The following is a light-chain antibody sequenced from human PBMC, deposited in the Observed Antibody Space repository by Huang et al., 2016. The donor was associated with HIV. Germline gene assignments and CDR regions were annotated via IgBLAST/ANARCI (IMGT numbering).Light chain of an antibody. J-gene: IGKJ1*01. V-gene: IGKV3-11*01. CDR3: QQRSNRTQTT. Sequence: EIILTQSPATLSLSPGERATLSCRASQSVGSYLAWYQQKPGQAPRLLIYDASNWATGIPGRFSGGVSGTDFTLTIRGLEPDDFAVYFCQQRSNRTQTTFGQGTKVE. CDR2: DAS. CDR1: QSVGSY.